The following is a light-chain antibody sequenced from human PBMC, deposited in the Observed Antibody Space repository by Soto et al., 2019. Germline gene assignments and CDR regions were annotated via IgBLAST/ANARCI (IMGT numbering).Light chain of an antibody. CDR2: GAS. Sequence: EIVMTQSPATLSVSPGERATLSCRASQSVSSNLAWYQQKPGQAPRLLIYGASTRATGIPARFSGSGSGTEFTLTFSSLQSEDFAVYYGQQYNNWPRTFGQGTKVEIK. CDR1: QSVSSN. V-gene: IGKV3-15*01. CDR3: QQYNNWPRT. J-gene: IGKJ1*01.